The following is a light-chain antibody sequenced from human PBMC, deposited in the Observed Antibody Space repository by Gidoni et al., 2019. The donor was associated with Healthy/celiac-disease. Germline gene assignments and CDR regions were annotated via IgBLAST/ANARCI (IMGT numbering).Light chain of an antibody. CDR1: QSLVYRDGSSF. CDR2: DVS. V-gene: IGKV2-30*01. J-gene: IGKJ2*03. CDR3: MQGTHWPFS. Sequence: DVVLTQSPLSLPVTLGQPASSSCRSSQSLVYRDGSSFLNWFQQRPGQSPRRLIYDVSNRDSGVPDRFSGSGSGTDFTLKISRVEAEDVGIYYCMQGTHWPFSFGQGTRLEIK.